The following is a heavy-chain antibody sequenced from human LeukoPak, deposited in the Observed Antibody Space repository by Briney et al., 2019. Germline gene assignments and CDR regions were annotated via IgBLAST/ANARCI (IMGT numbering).Heavy chain of an antibody. CDR1: GYTFTSYA. CDR3: ARGRYSTSRPRWEGPSLYYFYYMDV. D-gene: IGHD1-26*01. J-gene: IGHJ6*03. Sequence: ASVKVSCKASGYTFTSYAMHWVRQAPGQRLEWMGWINAGNGNTKYSQKFQGRVTITADESTGTAFMELNSLRSEDTAVYFCARGRYSTSRPRWEGPSLYYFYYMDVWGKGTTVTVSS. CDR2: INAGNGNT. V-gene: IGHV1-3*01.